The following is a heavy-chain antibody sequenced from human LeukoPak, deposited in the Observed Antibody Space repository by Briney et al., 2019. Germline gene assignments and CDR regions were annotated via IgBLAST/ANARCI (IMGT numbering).Heavy chain of an antibody. J-gene: IGHJ4*02. D-gene: IGHD3-9*01. CDR3: ARVLGNMYYDILTGYRNPTTNFDY. Sequence: GGSLRLSCAASGFTLSSYWMSWVRQAPGKGLEWVANIKQDGREKHYVDSVKGRFTISRDNAKNSLYLQMNSLRAEDTAVYYCARVLGNMYYDILTGYRNPTTNFDYWGQGTLVTVSS. CDR2: IKQDGREK. V-gene: IGHV3-7*01. CDR1: GFTLSSYW.